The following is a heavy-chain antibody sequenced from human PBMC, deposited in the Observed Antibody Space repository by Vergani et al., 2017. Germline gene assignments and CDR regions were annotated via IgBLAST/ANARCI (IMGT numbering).Heavy chain of an antibody. D-gene: IGHD2-2*01. Sequence: QVQLVQSGAEVKKPGASVKVSCKASGYTFTDYFMHWVRQAPGQGLEWMGWINPNSGGKNYAQKFKGRVTMTRDTSISTAYMELSNLRSNDTAFYYCARVGTSSNRDYFDYWGQGTLVTVSS. CDR3: ARVGTSSNRDYFDY. CDR1: GYTFTDYF. CDR2: INPNSGGK. V-gene: IGHV1-2*02. J-gene: IGHJ4*02.